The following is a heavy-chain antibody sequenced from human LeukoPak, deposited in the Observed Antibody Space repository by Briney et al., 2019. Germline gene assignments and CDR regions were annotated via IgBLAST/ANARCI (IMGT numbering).Heavy chain of an antibody. Sequence: GASVKVSCKASGYTFTSYGISWVRQAPGQGLEWMGGIIPIFGTANYALKFQGRVTITADESTSTAYMELSSLRSEDTAVYYCARDPRAATGFYYYYGMDVWGQGTTVTVSS. V-gene: IGHV1-69*13. D-gene: IGHD2-15*01. J-gene: IGHJ6*02. CDR2: IIPIFGTA. CDR1: GYTFTSYG. CDR3: ARDPRAATGFYYYYGMDV.